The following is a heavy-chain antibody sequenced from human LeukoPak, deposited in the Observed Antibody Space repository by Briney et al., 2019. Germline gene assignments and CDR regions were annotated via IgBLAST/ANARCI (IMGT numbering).Heavy chain of an antibody. Sequence: SETLYLTCTVSSGSISSSSYYWGWIRQPPGKGLEWIGSIYYSGSTYYNPSLKSRVTISVDTSKNQFSLKLSSVTAADTAVYYCAGNTVTTIAAAFDYWGQGTLVTVSS. J-gene: IGHJ4*02. D-gene: IGHD4-17*01. V-gene: IGHV4-39*07. CDR3: AGNTVTTIAAAFDY. CDR2: IYYSGST. CDR1: SGSISSSSYY.